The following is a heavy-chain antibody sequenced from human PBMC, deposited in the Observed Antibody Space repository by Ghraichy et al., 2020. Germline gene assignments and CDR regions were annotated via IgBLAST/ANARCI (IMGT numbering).Heavy chain of an antibody. CDR2: ISGSGGNT. V-gene: IGHV3-23*01. CDR3: AKDRRRTIVTTKDY. CDR1: GFTFSSYA. J-gene: IGHJ4*02. D-gene: IGHD4-11*01. Sequence: GGSLRLSCAASGFTFSSYAMSWVRQAPGKGLEWVSVISGSGGNTYYAESVKGRLTISRDNSKNTLYLQMNSLRAEDTAVYYCAKDRRRTIVTTKDYWGQGTLVTVSS.